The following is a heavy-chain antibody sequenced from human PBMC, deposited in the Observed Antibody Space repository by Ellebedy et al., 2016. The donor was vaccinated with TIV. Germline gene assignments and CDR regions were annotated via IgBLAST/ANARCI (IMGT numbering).Heavy chain of an antibody. CDR2: ISYDGSNK. J-gene: IGHJ6*02. V-gene: IGHV3-30-3*01. D-gene: IGHD3-3*01. CDR1: GFTFSSYA. Sequence: GESLKISXAASGFTFSSYAMHWVRQAPGKGLEWVAVISYDGSNKYYADSVKGRFTISRDNAKNTLYLQMNSLRAEDTAVYYCARAGRYYDFWSGYFSYYYGMDVWGQGTTVTVSS. CDR3: ARAGRYYDFWSGYFSYYYGMDV.